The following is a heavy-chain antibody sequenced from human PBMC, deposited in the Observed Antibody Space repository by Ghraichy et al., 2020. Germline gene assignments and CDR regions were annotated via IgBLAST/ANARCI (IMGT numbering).Heavy chain of an antibody. D-gene: IGHD3-3*01. CDR2: INPNSGDT. CDR3: AMPYYDFWNGYRFDF. Sequence: ASVKVSCKTCRDHFSSHYMHWLRQAPGQVLEWMGWINPNSGDTDYAQKFQGRVTMTRDTSISTAYMELSRLRSDDTAIYYCAMPYYDFWNGYRFDFWGQGTLVTVSS. V-gene: IGHV1-2*02. CDR1: RDHFSSHY. J-gene: IGHJ4*02.